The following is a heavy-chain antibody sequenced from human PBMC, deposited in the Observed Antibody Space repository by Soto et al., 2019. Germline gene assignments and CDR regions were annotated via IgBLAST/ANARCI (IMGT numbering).Heavy chain of an antibody. CDR3: ARPDEGGYSSNHHYYYALDV. CDR2: IIPIFDIT. CDR1: GGTVRSYS. Sequence: QVQLVQSGAEVKKPGSSVKVSCNASGGTVRSYSISWVRQAPGQGLEWMGGIIPIFDITNYAQKFQGRVTITADESTSKAYMELSSLGSDDTAVYYCARPDEGGYSSNHHYYYALDVWGQGTTVTV. J-gene: IGHJ6*02. V-gene: IGHV1-69*01. D-gene: IGHD3-22*01.